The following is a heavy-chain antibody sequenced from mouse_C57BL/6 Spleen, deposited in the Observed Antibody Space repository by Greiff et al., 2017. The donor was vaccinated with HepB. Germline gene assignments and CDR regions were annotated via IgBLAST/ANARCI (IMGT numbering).Heavy chain of an antibody. CDR3: ARTYGNYVWYFDV. Sequence: EVQLQQSGPELVKPGASVKISCKASGYTFTDYYMNWVKQSHGKSLEWIGDINPNNGGTSYNQKFKGKATLTVDKSSSTAYMELRSLTSEDSAVYYWARTYGNYVWYFDVWGTGTTVTVSS. D-gene: IGHD2-1*01. V-gene: IGHV1-26*01. CDR2: INPNNGGT. J-gene: IGHJ1*03. CDR1: GYTFTDYY.